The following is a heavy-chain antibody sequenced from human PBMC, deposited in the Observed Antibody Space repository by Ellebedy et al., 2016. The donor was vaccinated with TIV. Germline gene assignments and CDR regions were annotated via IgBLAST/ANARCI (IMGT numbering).Heavy chain of an antibody. D-gene: IGHD3-16*01. CDR1: GFTFSSYS. J-gene: IGHJ6*03. CDR3: ARDERGLAHMDV. CDR2: ISSSSSTI. V-gene: IGHV3-48*01. Sequence: GGSLRLXCAASGFTFSSYSMNWVRQAPGKGLEWVSYISSSSSTIYYADSVKGRFTISRDNAKNSLYLQMNSLRAEDTAVYYCARDERGLAHMDVWGKGTTVTVSS.